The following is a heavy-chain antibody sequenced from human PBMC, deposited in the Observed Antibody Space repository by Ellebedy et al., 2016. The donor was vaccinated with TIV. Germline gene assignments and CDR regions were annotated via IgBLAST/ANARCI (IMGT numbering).Heavy chain of an antibody. V-gene: IGHV3-21*04. CDR2: IRSTSSDK. Sequence: PGGSLRLSCVASGFTFSNYNMNWVRQPPGKGLEWVSSIRSTSSDKYYAESVKGRFTISRDNSKNTLYLQMNSLRAEDTAVYYCAKGRRVWLEAVFDYWGQGTLVTVSS. J-gene: IGHJ4*02. CDR3: AKGRRVWLEAVFDY. D-gene: IGHD6-19*01. CDR1: GFTFSNYN.